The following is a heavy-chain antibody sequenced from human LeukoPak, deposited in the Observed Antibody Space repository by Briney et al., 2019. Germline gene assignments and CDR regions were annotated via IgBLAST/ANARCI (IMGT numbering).Heavy chain of an antibody. CDR1: GFTFSGSW. CDR2: INSDGSEG. Sequence: GGSLRLSCAVSGFTFSGSWMSWSRQAPGKGLEWVASINSDGSEGYYADVVKGRFTISRDNAKNSLYLQINSLRAEDTAVYYCARSSYSSSSSVWGQGTMVTVSS. V-gene: IGHV3-7*03. J-gene: IGHJ3*01. D-gene: IGHD6-6*01. CDR3: ARSSYSSSSSV.